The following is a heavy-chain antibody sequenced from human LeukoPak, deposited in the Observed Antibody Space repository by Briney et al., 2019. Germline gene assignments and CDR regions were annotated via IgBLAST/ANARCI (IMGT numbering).Heavy chain of an antibody. CDR2: ISYDGSNK. D-gene: IGHD5-24*01. J-gene: IGHJ4*02. CDR1: GFTFSSYG. Sequence: PGGSLRLSCAASGFTFSSYGMHWVRQAPGKGLEWVAVISYDGSNKYYADSVKGRFTISRDNSKNTLYLQMNSLRAEDTAVYYCAKDFERWLQLQYYFDYWGQGTLVTVSS. V-gene: IGHV3-30*18. CDR3: AKDFERWLQLQYYFDY.